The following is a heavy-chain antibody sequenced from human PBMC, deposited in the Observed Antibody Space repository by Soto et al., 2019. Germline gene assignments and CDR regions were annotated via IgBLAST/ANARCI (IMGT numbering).Heavy chain of an antibody. J-gene: IGHJ4*02. Sequence: EVQLVESGGGLVQPGGSLRLSCAASGFTFSSYWMHWVRQAPGKGLVWVSRINSDGSSTSYADSVKGRFTISRDNAKNTMYLQMNSLRAEDTAVYYCARDYGDYPPADYWGQGTLVTVSS. V-gene: IGHV3-74*01. CDR1: GFTFSSYW. D-gene: IGHD4-17*01. CDR3: ARDYGDYPPADY. CDR2: INSDGSST.